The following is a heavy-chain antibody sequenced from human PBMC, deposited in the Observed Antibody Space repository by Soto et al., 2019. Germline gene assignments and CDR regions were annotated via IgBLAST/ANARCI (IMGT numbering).Heavy chain of an antibody. CDR1: GYTFTSYG. Sequence: ASVKVSCKASGYTFTSYGISWVRQAPGQGLEWMGWISAYNGNTNYAQKLQGRVTMTTDTSTSTAYMELRSLRSDDTAVYYCARDPKQLERPSLPPDYWGQGTLVTVSS. D-gene: IGHD1-1*01. CDR3: ARDPKQLERPSLPPDY. CDR2: ISAYNGNT. V-gene: IGHV1-18*04. J-gene: IGHJ4*02.